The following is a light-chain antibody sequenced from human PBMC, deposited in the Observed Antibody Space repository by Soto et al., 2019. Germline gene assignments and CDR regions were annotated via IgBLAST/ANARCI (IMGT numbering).Light chain of an antibody. CDR3: QQYNNWPLT. CDR2: GAS. V-gene: IGKV3-15*01. J-gene: IGKJ4*01. Sequence: EIVMTQSPATLSVSPGERVTLSCRASQSVSSNLAWYQQKPGQAPRLLMYGASTRATGVAARFSCSGSGTEFTLTISSLQSEDFAVYSCQQYNNWPLTFGGGTKLEIK. CDR1: QSVSSN.